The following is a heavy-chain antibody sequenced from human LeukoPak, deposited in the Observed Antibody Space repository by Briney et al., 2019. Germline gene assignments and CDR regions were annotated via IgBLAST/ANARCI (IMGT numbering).Heavy chain of an antibody. CDR3: AMAPRCCSSTSCYHDAFDI. CDR2: IYYSGST. V-gene: IGHV4-59*01. D-gene: IGHD2-2*01. J-gene: IGHJ3*02. CDR1: GGSISSYY. Sequence: SETLSLTCTVSGGSISSYYWSWIRQPPGKGLEWIGYIYYSGSTNYNPSLKSRVTISVDTSKNQFSLKLSSVTAADTAVYYCAMAPRCCSSTSCYHDAFDIWGQGTMVTVSS.